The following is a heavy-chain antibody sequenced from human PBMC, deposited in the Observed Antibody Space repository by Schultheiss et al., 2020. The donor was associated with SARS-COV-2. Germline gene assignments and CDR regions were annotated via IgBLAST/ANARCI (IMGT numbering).Heavy chain of an antibody. Sequence: GESLKISCAASGFTFSSYAMHWVRQAPGKGLEWVAVISYDGSNKYYADSVKGRFTISRDNSKNTLYLQMNSLRAEDTAVYYCARDSGYDYLGYFDYWGQGTLVTVSS. CDR1: GFTFSSYA. V-gene: IGHV3-30*01. D-gene: IGHD5-12*01. CDR3: ARDSGYDYLGYFDY. J-gene: IGHJ4*02. CDR2: ISYDGSNK.